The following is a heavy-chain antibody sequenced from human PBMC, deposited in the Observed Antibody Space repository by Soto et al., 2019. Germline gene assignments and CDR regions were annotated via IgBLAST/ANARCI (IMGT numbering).Heavy chain of an antibody. CDR1: GFTFSSND. CDR2: IWTSGST. Sequence: EVQLVESGGGLIQPVGSLRLSCEAAGFTFSSNDMNWVRQAPGKGLEWVSLIWTSGSTAYADSVKGRFTISTDNSNSALYLHMSSLRAEDTAVYYCATRPLLRGAPWGQGTMVTVSS. D-gene: IGHD3-16*01. J-gene: IGHJ3*01. CDR3: ATRPLLRGAP. V-gene: IGHV3-53*01.